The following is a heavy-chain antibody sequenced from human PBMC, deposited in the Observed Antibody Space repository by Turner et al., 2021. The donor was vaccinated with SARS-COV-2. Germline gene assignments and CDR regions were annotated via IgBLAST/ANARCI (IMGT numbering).Heavy chain of an antibody. CDR3: ASTYYDILTGYLEY. D-gene: IGHD3-9*01. CDR1: GGTFSNNA. CDR2: IIAILGTA. J-gene: IGHJ4*02. Sequence: QVQLVQSGAEVKKPGSSVKISCKASGGTFSNNAINWVRQAPGQGLEWMGGIIAILGTANYAQKFQGRVTITADKSTSTAYMVLSSLRSEDTAVYYCASTYYDILTGYLEYWGQGTLVTVSS. V-gene: IGHV1-69*06.